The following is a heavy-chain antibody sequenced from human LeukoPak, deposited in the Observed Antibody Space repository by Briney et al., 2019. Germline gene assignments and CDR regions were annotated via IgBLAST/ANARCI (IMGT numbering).Heavy chain of an antibody. V-gene: IGHV3-9*01. CDR3: ARDPVFCSSTSCYMKGGWYYYYGMDV. CDR1: GFTFADYA. CDR2: INWNSGSI. D-gene: IGHD2-2*02. J-gene: IGHJ6*02. Sequence: GRSLRLSCAASGFTFADYAMHWVRQAPGKGLEWVSGINWNSGSIGYADSVKGRFTISRDNAKNSLYLQMNSLRAEDTAVYYCARDPVFCSSTSCYMKGGWYYYYGMDVWGQGTTVTVSS.